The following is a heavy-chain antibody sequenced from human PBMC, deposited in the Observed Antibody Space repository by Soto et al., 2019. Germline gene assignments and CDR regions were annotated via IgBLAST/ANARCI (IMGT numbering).Heavy chain of an antibody. CDR3: TRRIAVAGTYYLDY. V-gene: IGHV3-15*07. CDR1: GFTFSHAW. Sequence: LVESGGGIVQPGGSLRLSCVASGFTFSHAWMDWVRQAPGKGLEWVGRIKSISDGETTNYAASVAGRFTISRDDSKNTLFLHVNSLKTEDTGVYYCTRRIAVAGTYYLDYWGQGTLVTVSA. CDR2: IKSISDGETT. D-gene: IGHD6-19*01. J-gene: IGHJ4*02.